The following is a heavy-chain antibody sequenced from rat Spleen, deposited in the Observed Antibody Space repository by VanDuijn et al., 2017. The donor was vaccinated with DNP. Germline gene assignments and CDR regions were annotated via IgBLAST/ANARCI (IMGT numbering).Heavy chain of an antibody. CDR2: ISYSGST. CDR1: GYSITSNY. Sequence: HSSLFPGYSITSNYWGWIRQFPGNKMEYIGHISYSGSTNYNPSLKSRISITRDTSKNHFFLHLNSVTSEDMATYYCARWNSGHFDYWGQGVMVTVSS. D-gene: IGHD4-3*01. J-gene: IGHJ2*01. V-gene: IGHV3-1*01. CDR3: ARWNSGHFDY.